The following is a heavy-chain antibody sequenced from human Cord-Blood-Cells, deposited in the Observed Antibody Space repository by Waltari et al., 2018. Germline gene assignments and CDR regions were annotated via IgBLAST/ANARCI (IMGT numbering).Heavy chain of an antibody. V-gene: IGHV4-38-2*02. D-gene: IGHD2-2*01. CDR2: IYHSGST. CDR3: ARDSIEYQLLSAYYYYYYMDV. Sequence: QVQLQESGPGLVTPSETLSLTCTVSGYSISSGYYWGWIRQPPGKGLEWIGSIYHSGSTYYNQSLKSRVTISVDTSKNQFSLKLSSVTAADTAVYYCARDSIEYQLLSAYYYYYYMDVWGKGTTVTVSS. J-gene: IGHJ6*03. CDR1: GYSISSGYY.